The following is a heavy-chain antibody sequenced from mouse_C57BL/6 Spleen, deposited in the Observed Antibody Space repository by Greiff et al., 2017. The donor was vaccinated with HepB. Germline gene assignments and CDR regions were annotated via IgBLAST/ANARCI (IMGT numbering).Heavy chain of an antibody. J-gene: IGHJ1*03. Sequence: QVQLQQSGPELVKPGASVKISCKASGYAFSSSWMNWVKQRPGKGLEWIGRIYPGDGDTNYNGKFKGKATLTADKSSSTAYMQLSSLTSEDSAVYFCAKGPPDWYFDVWGTGTTVTVSS. CDR2: IYPGDGDT. V-gene: IGHV1-82*01. CDR1: GYAFSSSW. CDR3: AKGPPDWYFDV.